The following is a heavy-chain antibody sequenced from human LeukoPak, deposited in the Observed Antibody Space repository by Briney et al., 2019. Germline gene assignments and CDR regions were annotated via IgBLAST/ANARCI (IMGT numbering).Heavy chain of an antibody. D-gene: IGHD2-2*01. Sequence: SETLSLTCTVSGGSISSYYWSWIRQPPGKGLEWIGYIYYSGSTNYNPSLKSRVTISVDTSKNQFSLKLSSVTAADTAVYYCARGRLTHLGYCSSTSCSYVDYWGQGTLVTVSS. CDR3: ARGRLTHLGYCSSTSCSYVDY. CDR1: GGSISSYY. V-gene: IGHV4-59*01. J-gene: IGHJ4*02. CDR2: IYYSGST.